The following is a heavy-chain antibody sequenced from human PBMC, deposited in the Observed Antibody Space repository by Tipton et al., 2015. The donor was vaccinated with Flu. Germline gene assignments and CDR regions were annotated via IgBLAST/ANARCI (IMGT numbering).Heavy chain of an antibody. CDR2: IFYSGST. D-gene: IGHD2-21*02. V-gene: IGHV4-39*01. J-gene: IGHJ4*02. Sequence: TLSLTCTVSGGSISSSSYYWSWIRQPPGKGLEWIGSIFYSGSTYYNPSLKSRVTISVDTSKNQFSLKLSSVTAADTAVYHCARGGFVAVTGDKRPFDYWGQGTLVTVSS. CDR1: GGSISSSSYY. CDR3: ARGGFVAVTGDKRPFDY.